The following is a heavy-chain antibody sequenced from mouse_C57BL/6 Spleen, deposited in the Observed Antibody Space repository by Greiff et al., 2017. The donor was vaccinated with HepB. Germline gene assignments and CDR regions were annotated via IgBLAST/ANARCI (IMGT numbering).Heavy chain of an antibody. CDR2: IDPSDSET. V-gene: IGHV1-52*01. CDR3: ARSGRSPRFAY. Sequence: QVQLKQPGAELVRPGSSVKLSCKASGYTFTSYWMHWVKQRPIQGLEWIGNIDPSDSETHYNQKFKDKATLTVDKSSSTAYMQLSSLTSEDSAVYYCARSGRSPRFAYWGQGTLVTVSA. D-gene: IGHD3-2*02. J-gene: IGHJ3*01. CDR1: GYTFTSYW.